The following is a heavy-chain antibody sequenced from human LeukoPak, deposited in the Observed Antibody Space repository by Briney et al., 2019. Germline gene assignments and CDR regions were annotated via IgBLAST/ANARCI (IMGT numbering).Heavy chain of an antibody. CDR3: TTSEVGATSLDY. Sequence: GGSLRLSCAASGFTFSSYAISWVRQAPGKGLEWVGRIKSKTDGGATDYAAPVKGRFTISRDDSKNTLYLQMNSLKTEDTAVYYCTTSEVGATSLDYWGQGTLATVSS. D-gene: IGHD1-26*01. CDR1: GFTFSSYA. CDR2: IKSKTDGGAT. J-gene: IGHJ4*02. V-gene: IGHV3-15*01.